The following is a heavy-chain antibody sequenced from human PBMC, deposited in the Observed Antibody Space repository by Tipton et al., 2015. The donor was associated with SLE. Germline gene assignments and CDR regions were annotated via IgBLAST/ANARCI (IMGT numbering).Heavy chain of an antibody. V-gene: IGHV3-33*06. D-gene: IGHD1-26*01. CDR2: IWYDGSNK. Sequence: SGFTFSSYGMHWVRQAPGKGLEWVAVIWYDGSNKYYADSVKGRFTISRDNSKNTLYLQMNSLRAEDTAVYYCAKDRSIVGATAFDYWGQGTLVTVSS. CDR3: AKDRSIVGATAFDY. J-gene: IGHJ4*02. CDR1: GFTFSSYG.